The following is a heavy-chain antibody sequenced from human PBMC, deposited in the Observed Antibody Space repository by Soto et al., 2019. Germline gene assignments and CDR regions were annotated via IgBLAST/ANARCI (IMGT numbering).Heavy chain of an antibody. Sequence: QVQLQESGPGLVKPSETLSLTCTVSGGSISSYYWSWIRQPPGKGLEWIGYIYYSGSTNYNPSLKSRVTNSVDPSKDQFSLKLSPVTAADTAVYYWARAHGGHPFDYWGQGTLVTVSS. V-gene: IGHV4-59*01. CDR2: IYYSGST. D-gene: IGHD4-17*01. CDR1: GGSISSYY. J-gene: IGHJ4*02. CDR3: ARAHGGHPFDY.